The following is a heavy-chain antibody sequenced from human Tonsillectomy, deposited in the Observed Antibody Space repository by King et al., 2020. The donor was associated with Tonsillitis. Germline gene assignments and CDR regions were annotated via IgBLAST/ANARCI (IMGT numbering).Heavy chain of an antibody. V-gene: IGHV4-30-4*07. CDR3: ARGVYYYGSGGAY. D-gene: IGHD3-10*01. J-gene: IGHJ4*02. CDR1: GGSISSGGYS. Sequence: VQLQESGPGLVKPSQTLSLTCAVSGGSISSGGYSWSWIRQPPGKGLEWIGYIYYSGSTYYNPSLKSRVTISVDTSKNQFSLKLRSVTAADTAVYSCARGVYYYGSGGAYWGQATLAVVSA. CDR2: IYYSGST.